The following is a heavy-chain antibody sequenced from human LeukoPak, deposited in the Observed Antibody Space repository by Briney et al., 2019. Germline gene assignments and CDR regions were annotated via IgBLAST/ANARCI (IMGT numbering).Heavy chain of an antibody. D-gene: IGHD3-3*01. Sequence: SETLSLTCTVSGGSISSYYWSWIRQPAGKGLEWIGRIYTSGSTNYNPSLKSRVTMSVDTSKNQFSLRLNFVTAADTAVYYCARGARITIFGVVTAEYYFGYWGQGTLVTVSS. V-gene: IGHV4-4*07. CDR3: ARGARITIFGVVTAEYYFGY. CDR2: IYTSGST. J-gene: IGHJ4*02. CDR1: GGSISSYY.